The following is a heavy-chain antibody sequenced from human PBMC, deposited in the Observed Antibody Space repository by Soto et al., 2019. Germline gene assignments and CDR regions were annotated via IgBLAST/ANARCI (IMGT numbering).Heavy chain of an antibody. CDR1: GYSISRNSYY. CDR3: ARVKDFGDLFDS. J-gene: IGHJ4*02. V-gene: IGHV4-39*01. D-gene: IGHD4-17*01. CDR2: IYHTGRT. Sequence: PSETLSLICTVSGYSISRNSYYWGWVRQPPGKGLEWIGSIYHTGRTNHNPSLRSRVTISVDTSENQFSLRLTSVTAVDTAVYYCARVKDFGDLFDSWGQGTLVTV.